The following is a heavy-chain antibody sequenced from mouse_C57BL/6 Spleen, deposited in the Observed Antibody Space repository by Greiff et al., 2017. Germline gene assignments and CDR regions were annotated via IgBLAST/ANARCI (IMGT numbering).Heavy chain of an antibody. V-gene: IGHV1-75*01. CDR1: GYTFTDYY. Sequence: SGPELVKPGASVKISCKASGYTFTDYYINWVKQRPGQGLEWIGWIFPGSGSTYYNEKFKGKATLTVDKSSSTAYMLLSSLTSEDSAVYFCARKSSGYGNYVWFAYWGQGTLVTVSA. CDR3: ARKSSGYGNYVWFAY. CDR2: IFPGSGST. D-gene: IGHD2-1*01. J-gene: IGHJ3*01.